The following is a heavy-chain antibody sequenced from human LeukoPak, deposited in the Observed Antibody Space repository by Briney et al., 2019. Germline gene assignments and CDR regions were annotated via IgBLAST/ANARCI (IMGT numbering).Heavy chain of an antibody. CDR2: IYYSGST. J-gene: IGHJ4*01. Sequence: SETLSLTCTVSGGSVSSGSYYWSWIRQPPGKGLEWIGYIYYSGSTNYNPSLKSRVTISVDSSKNQFSLKLTSVTAADTAVYYCARGARGYSYGWGQGTLVTVSS. CDR1: GGSVSSGSYY. CDR3: ARGARGYSYG. V-gene: IGHV4-61*01. D-gene: IGHD5-18*01.